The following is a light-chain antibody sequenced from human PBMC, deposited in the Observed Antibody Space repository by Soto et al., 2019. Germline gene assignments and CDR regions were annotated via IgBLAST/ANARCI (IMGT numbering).Light chain of an antibody. CDR3: QQSYSNWT. CDR1: QSISSY. CDR2: AAS. J-gene: IGKJ1*01. V-gene: IGKV1-39*01. Sequence: DIQMTQSPSSLSASVGDRVTITCRASQSISSYLNWYQQKPGKAPKLLIYAASSLQSGVPSRFSGSGSGTDFTLTISSLQPEDFATYYCQQSYSNWTFGQGTKVDNK.